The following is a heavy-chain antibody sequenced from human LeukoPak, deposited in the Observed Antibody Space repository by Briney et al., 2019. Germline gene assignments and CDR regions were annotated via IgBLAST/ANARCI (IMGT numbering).Heavy chain of an antibody. Sequence: GASVKVSCKASGYTFTSYGISWVRQAPGQGLEWMGWISAYNGNTNYAQKLQGRVTMTTDTSTNTAYMELRSLRSDDTAVYYCARRAIVGAAYYFDYWGQGTLVTVSS. D-gene: IGHD1-26*01. J-gene: IGHJ4*02. CDR2: ISAYNGNT. CDR3: ARRAIVGAAYYFDY. CDR1: GYTFTSYG. V-gene: IGHV1-18*01.